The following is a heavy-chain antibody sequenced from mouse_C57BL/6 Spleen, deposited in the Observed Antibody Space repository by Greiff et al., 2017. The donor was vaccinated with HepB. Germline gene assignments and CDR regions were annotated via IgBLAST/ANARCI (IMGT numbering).Heavy chain of an antibody. V-gene: IGHV1-80*01. Sequence: QVQLQQSGAELVKPGASVKISCKASGYAFSSYWMNWVKQRPGKGLEWIGQIYPGDGDTNYNGKFKGKATLTADKSSSTAYMQLSSLTSEDSAVYFCARKLLPPHYFDYWGQGTTLTVSS. J-gene: IGHJ2*01. CDR1: GYAFSSYW. CDR3: ARKLLPPHYFDY. CDR2: IYPGDGDT.